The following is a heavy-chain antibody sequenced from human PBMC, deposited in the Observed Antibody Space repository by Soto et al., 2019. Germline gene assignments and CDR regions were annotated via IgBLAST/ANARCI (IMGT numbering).Heavy chain of an antibody. Sequence: GQSLKISCQASGYSFTSNWIGWVGQMPGKGLEWMGIINPADSDIKYSPSFQGQVTISADKSIGTAYLQWSSLKASDTAMYYCARHQRDDASRKIDCWGQGTLVTVSS. D-gene: IGHD3-16*01. CDR1: GYSFTSNW. J-gene: IGHJ4*02. CDR2: INPADSDI. V-gene: IGHV5-51*01. CDR3: ARHQRDDASRKIDC.